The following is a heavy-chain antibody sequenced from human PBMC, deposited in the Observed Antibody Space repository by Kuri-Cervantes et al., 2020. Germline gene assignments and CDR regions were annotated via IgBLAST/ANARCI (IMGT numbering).Heavy chain of an antibody. Sequence: GESLKISCAASGFTFSSYAMHWVRQAPGKGLEWVAVISYDGSNKYYADSVKGRFTISRDNSKNTLYLQMNSLRAEDTAVYYCARDLWRRKNIAVAGYYFDYWGQGTLVTVSS. J-gene: IGHJ4*02. CDR2: ISYDGSNK. V-gene: IGHV3-30-3*01. D-gene: IGHD6-19*01. CDR3: ARDLWRRKNIAVAGYYFDY. CDR1: GFTFSSYA.